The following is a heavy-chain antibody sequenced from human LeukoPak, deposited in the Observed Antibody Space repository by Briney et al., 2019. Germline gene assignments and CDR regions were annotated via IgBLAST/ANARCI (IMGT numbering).Heavy chain of an antibody. D-gene: IGHD3-16*01. CDR1: GFTFSSNW. Sequence: GGSLRLSCAASGFTFSSNWMHWVRQAPGKGLVWVSRIDSDGSSTSYADSVKGRFTISRDNAKNTLSLQMNRLRAEDTAVYYCARGRGTSSMHPRSSRLDYWGQGTLVTVSS. CDR3: ARGRGTSSMHPRSSRLDY. V-gene: IGHV3-74*01. J-gene: IGHJ4*02. CDR2: IDSDGSST.